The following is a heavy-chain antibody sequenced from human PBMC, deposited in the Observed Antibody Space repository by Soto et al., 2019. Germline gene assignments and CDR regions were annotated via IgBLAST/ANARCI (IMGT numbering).Heavy chain of an antibody. CDR3: ARVGRGFCGSTRCYTDGFEL. V-gene: IGHV3-48*02. D-gene: IGHD2-2*01. Sequence: PGGSLRLSCAASGFPFSLYPMNWVRQAPGKGLEWLSYISPSNSTIYYADSVKGRFTISRDNAKNSLDLQMNGLRDDDTAVYYCARVGRGFCGSTRCYTDGFELWGQGTMVTVPS. CDR1: GFPFSLYP. CDR2: ISPSNSTI. J-gene: IGHJ3*01.